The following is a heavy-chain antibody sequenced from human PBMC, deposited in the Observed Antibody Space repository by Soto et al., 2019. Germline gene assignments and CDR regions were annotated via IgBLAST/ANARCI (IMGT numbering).Heavy chain of an antibody. V-gene: IGHV3-23*01. J-gene: IGHJ6*02. CDR1: GFTFSSYA. CDR3: AKCRSPMALYYYYYGMDV. Sequence: PGGSLRLSCAASGFTFSSYAMSWVRQAPGKGLEWVSAISGSGGSTYYADSVKGRFTISRDNSKNTLYLQMNSLRAEDTAVYYCAKCRSPMALYYYYYGMDVWGQGTTVTVSS. CDR2: ISGSGGST. D-gene: IGHD3-10*01.